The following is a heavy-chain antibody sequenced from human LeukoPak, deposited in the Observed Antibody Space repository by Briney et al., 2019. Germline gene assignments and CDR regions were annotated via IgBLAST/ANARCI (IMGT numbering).Heavy chain of an antibody. CDR2: ISGSGGST. Sequence: GGSLRLSCAASGFIFSNYNFNWVRQAPGKGLEWVSAISGSGGSTYYADSVKGRFTISRDNSKNTLYLQMNSLRAEDTAVYYCAKVSMTTVTTERDYWGQGTLVTVSS. V-gene: IGHV3-23*01. D-gene: IGHD4-17*01. J-gene: IGHJ4*02. CDR1: GFIFSNYN. CDR3: AKVSMTTVTTERDY.